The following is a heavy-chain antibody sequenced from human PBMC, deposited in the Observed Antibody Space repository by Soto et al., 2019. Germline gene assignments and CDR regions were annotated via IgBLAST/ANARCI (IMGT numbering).Heavy chain of an antibody. CDR1: GFTFSSYA. D-gene: IGHD3-22*01. Sequence: GGSLRLSCAASGFTFSSYAMSWVRQAPGKGLEWVSGISVSGSTTYYADSVKGRFTISRDNSKNTLYRQMSSLRAEDTAVYYCARGGYYDSTGYANWGQGTLVTVSS. CDR2: ISVSGSTT. V-gene: IGHV3-23*01. J-gene: IGHJ4*02. CDR3: ARGGYYDSTGYAN.